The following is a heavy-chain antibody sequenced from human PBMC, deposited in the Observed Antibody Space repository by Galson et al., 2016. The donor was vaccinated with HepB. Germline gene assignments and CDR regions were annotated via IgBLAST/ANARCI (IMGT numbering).Heavy chain of an antibody. CDR3: ARAVWLPLSGMDV. CDR2: IYYSGST. CDR1: GGSISRSSDY. J-gene: IGHJ6*02. Sequence: TLSLTCSVSGGSISRSSDYWGWIRPPPGKGLEWIGTIYYSGSTYYNPPLTSRVTISVDTSKNQFSLKVSSVTAPDTAVYYCARAVWLPLSGMDVWGQGTTVTVSS. D-gene: IGHD3-10*01. V-gene: IGHV4-39*07.